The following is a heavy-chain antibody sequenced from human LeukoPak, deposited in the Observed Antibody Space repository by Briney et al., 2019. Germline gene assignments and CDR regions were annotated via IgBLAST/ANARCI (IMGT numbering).Heavy chain of an antibody. V-gene: IGHV3-74*01. CDR1: GFTFSSTW. Sequence: PGGSLRLSCAASGFTFSSTWMHWVRQAPGKGLVWVSRINSDGSSRSYADSVKGRFTISRDNAKNSLYLQVNSLRAEDTAVYYCARVPGRTRYFDSWGQGILVTVSS. D-gene: IGHD1-26*01. J-gene: IGHJ4*02. CDR3: ARVPGRTRYFDS. CDR2: INSDGSSR.